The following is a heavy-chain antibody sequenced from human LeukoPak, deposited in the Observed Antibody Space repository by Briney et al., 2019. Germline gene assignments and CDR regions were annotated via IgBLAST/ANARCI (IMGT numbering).Heavy chain of an antibody. CDR3: ASGYEGTFDY. D-gene: IGHD5-18*01. CDR1: GGSVSSNSYY. CDR2: IYFNENI. V-gene: IGHV4-39*07. Sequence: SETLSLTCTVSGGSVSSNSYYWGWIRQPPGKGLEYIGSIYFNENIYFNPSLKSRITLSVDTSKNQFSVKLSSVTAADTAVYYCASGYEGTFDYWGQGTLVTVSS. J-gene: IGHJ4*02.